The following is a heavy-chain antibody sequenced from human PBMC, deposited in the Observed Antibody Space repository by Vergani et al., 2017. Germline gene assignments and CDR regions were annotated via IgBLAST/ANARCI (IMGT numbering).Heavy chain of an antibody. V-gene: IGHV3-30*18. CDR3: AKDGSGYYYVFDY. Sequence: QVQLVESGGGVVQPGRSLRLSCAASGFTFSSYGMHWVRQAPGKGLEWVAVISYDGGNKYYADSVKGRFTISRDNSKNTLYLQMNSLRAEDTAVYYCAKDGSGYYYVFDYWGQGTLVTVSS. CDR2: ISYDGGNK. D-gene: IGHD3-22*01. J-gene: IGHJ4*02. CDR1: GFTFSSYG.